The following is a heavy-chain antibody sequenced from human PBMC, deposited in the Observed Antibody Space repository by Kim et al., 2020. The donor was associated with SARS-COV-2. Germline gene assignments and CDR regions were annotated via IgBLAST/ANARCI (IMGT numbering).Heavy chain of an antibody. CDR2: INHSGST. Sequence: SETLSLTCAVYGGSFSGYYWSWIRQPPGKGLEWIGEINHSGSTNYNQSLKSRVTISVDTSKNQFSLKLSSVTAADTAVYYCARAPQYITMVRGVITPTPYYFDYWGQGTLVTVSS. CDR1: GGSFSGYY. V-gene: IGHV4-34*01. D-gene: IGHD3-10*01. CDR3: ARAPQYITMVRGVITPTPYYFDY. J-gene: IGHJ4*02.